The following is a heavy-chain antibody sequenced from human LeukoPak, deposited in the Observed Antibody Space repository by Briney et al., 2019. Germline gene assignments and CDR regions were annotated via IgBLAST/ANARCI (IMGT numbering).Heavy chain of an antibody. Sequence: GGSLRLFCAASGCTFDDYAMHWVRQAPGKGLEWVSGITWNSDNIEYADSVKGRFTISRDNAKNSLYLQMNSLRAEDTAVYYCAKDSRTTYDSSWLYYFDSWGQGTLVTVSS. J-gene: IGHJ4*02. D-gene: IGHD6-13*01. CDR2: ITWNSDNI. V-gene: IGHV3-9*01. CDR1: GCTFDDYA. CDR3: AKDSRTTYDSSWLYYFDS.